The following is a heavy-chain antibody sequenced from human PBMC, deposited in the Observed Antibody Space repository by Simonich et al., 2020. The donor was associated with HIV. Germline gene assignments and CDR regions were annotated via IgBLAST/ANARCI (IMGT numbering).Heavy chain of an antibody. V-gene: IGHV3-23*04. Sequence: VQLVESGGGVVQPGRSLRLSCAASGFTFSSYAMGWVRQAPGKGIEWVAAVSGGGGSTYYAASVKGRFTISRDNSKNTLYLQMNSLRAEDTAVYYCAKMGTSSWYTFFDYWGQGTLVTVSS. CDR2: VSGGGGST. CDR3: AKMGTSSWYTFFDY. J-gene: IGHJ4*02. D-gene: IGHD6-13*01. CDR1: GFTFSSYA.